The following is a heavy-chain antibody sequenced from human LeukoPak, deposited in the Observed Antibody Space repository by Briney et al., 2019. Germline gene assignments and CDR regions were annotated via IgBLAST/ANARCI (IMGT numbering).Heavy chain of an antibody. Sequence: SETLSLTCTVSGGSISSGSYYWGWIRQPPGKGLEWIVSIYYSGSTYYNPSLKSRVTISVDTSKNQFSLKLSSVTAADTAVYYCAETSNIVVVPAAISAYYYYMDVWGKGTTVTVSS. J-gene: IGHJ6*03. D-gene: IGHD2-2*01. CDR1: GGSISSGSYY. CDR2: IYYSGST. V-gene: IGHV4-39*01. CDR3: AETSNIVVVPAAISAYYYYMDV.